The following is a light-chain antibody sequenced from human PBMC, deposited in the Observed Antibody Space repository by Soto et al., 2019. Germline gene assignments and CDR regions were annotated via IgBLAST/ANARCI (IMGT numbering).Light chain of an antibody. CDR1: QTVRSSY. CDR2: GAS. J-gene: IGKJ2*01. Sequence: EIVLTQSPGTLSLSPGERATLSCRASQTVRSSYLAWYQQKPGQAPRLLIYGASTRATGIPDRFSGGGSGTDFSLTITRLEPEDFAVYYCLHFDTSPLYTFGQATKVEIK. V-gene: IGKV3-20*01. CDR3: LHFDTSPLYT.